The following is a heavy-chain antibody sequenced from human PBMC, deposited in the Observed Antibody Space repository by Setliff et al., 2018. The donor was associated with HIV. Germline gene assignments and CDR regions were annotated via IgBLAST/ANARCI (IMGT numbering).Heavy chain of an antibody. CDR1: GYNFDFHY. CDR2: INPTAGST. Sequence: ASVKVSCKSSGYNFDFHYVHWVRQAPGQGFEWLGVINPTAGSTTLEQKFQGRLTLTRDASTEAVYMELTSLRSGDTAVYYCARGAWYSSGWYSSRYMDVWGKGTTVTVSS. CDR3: ARGAWYSSGWYSSRYMDV. D-gene: IGHD6-19*01. J-gene: IGHJ6*03. V-gene: IGHV1-46*02.